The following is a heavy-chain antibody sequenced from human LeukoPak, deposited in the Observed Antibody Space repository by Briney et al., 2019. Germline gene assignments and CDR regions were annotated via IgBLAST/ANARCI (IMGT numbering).Heavy chain of an antibody. Sequence: ASVKVSCKASGGTFSSYAISRVRQAPGQGLEWMGGIIPIFGTANYAQKFQGRVAITADKSTSTAYMELSSLRSEDTAVYYCARAPAISVTSAFDIWGQGTMVTVST. CDR3: ARAPAISVTSAFDI. D-gene: IGHD3-3*01. J-gene: IGHJ3*02. CDR1: GGTFSSYA. CDR2: IIPIFGTA. V-gene: IGHV1-69*06.